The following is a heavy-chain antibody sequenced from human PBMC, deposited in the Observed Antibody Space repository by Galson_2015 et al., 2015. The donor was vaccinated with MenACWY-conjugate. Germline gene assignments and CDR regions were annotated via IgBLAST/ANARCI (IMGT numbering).Heavy chain of an antibody. Sequence: QSGAEVKKPGASVKVSCKASGYTFTMFGISWVRQAPGQGLEWMGWISAYNGNTNYAQKFQGRVTMTTDTSTSTAYMELRSLRSDDTAVYYCARDLGEDITIFFDYWGQGTLVTVSS. D-gene: IGHD3-9*01. CDR1: GYTFTMFG. J-gene: IGHJ4*02. CDR2: ISAYNGNT. V-gene: IGHV1-18*01. CDR3: ARDLGEDITIFFDY.